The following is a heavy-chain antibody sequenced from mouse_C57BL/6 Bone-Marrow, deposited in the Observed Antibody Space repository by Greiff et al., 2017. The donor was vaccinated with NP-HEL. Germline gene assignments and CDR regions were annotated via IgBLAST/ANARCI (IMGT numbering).Heavy chain of an antibody. J-gene: IGHJ3*01. V-gene: IGHV1-22*01. CDR1: GYTFTDYN. Sequence: EVKLVESGPELVKPGASVKMSCKASGYTFTDYNMHWVKQSHGKSLEWIGYINPNNGGTSYNQKFKGKATLTVNKSSSTAYMELRSLTSEDSAVYYCARSRYWFAYWGQGTLVTVSA. CDR2: INPNNGGT. CDR3: ARSRYWFAY.